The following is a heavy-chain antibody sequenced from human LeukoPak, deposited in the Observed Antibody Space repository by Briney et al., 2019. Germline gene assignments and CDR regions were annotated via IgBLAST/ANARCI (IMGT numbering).Heavy chain of an antibody. CDR2: TYYSGST. CDR3: ARADVLTGYYRTSYYGMDV. V-gene: IGHV4-31*03. Sequence: PSQTLSLTRTVSGGSISSGGYYWSWIRQHPGKGLEWIGYTYYSGSTYYNPSLKSRVTISVDTSKNQFSLKLSSVTAADTAVYYCARADVLTGYYRTSYYGMDVWGKGTTVTVSS. D-gene: IGHD3-9*01. J-gene: IGHJ6*04. CDR1: GGSISSGGYY.